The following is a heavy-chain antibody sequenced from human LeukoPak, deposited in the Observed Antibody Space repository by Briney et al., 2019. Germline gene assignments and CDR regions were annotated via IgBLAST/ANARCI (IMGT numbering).Heavy chain of an antibody. CDR1: GGSISSSSYY. J-gene: IGHJ4*02. Sequence: PSETLSLTCTVSGGSISSSSYYWGWIRQPPGKGLEWIGSIYYSGSTYYNPSLKSRVTISVDTSKNQFSLKLSSVTAADTAVYYCARRTYYYDSSGYYRAYYFDYWGQGTLVTVS. CDR3: ARRTYYYDSSGYYRAYYFDY. V-gene: IGHV4-39*01. D-gene: IGHD3-22*01. CDR2: IYYSGST.